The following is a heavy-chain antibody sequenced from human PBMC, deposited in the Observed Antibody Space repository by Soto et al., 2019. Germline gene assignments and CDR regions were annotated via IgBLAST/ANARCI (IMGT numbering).Heavy chain of an antibody. V-gene: IGHV6-1*01. J-gene: IGHJ4*02. CDR1: GESVSSNTVV. CDR2: TYYRSKWSY. CDR3: ARARDSLFDY. Sequence: SQTLSLTCAISGESVSSNTVVWNWIRQSPSRGLEWLGRTYYRSKWSYDYAISVKSRITINPDTSRNQFSLQLNSVTPEDTAIYYCARARDSLFDYWGQGTPVTVSS. D-gene: IGHD2-21*02.